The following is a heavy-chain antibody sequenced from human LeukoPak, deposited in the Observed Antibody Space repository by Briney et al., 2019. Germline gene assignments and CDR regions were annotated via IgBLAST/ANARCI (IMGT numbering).Heavy chain of an antibody. Sequence: GGSLRLSCAASGFTFSSYEMNWVRQAPWKGLEWVSYISSSGSTIYYADSVKGRFTISRDNAKNSLYLQMNSLRAEDTAVYYCARDLPTTTSGVNVWGKGTTVTVSS. J-gene: IGHJ6*04. V-gene: IGHV3-48*03. CDR1: GFTFSSYE. CDR3: ARDLPTTTSGVNV. D-gene: IGHD4-17*01. CDR2: ISSSGSTI.